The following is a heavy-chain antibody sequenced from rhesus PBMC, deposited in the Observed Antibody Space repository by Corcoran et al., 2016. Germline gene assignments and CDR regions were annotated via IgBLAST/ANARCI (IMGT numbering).Heavy chain of an antibody. CDR3: SRRNIYWYFDV. CDR2: VNPDSSTI. CDR1: GIDFSRYW. J-gene: IGHJ2*01. V-gene: IGHV3-28*01. Sequence: EVELLQSGGGLVQPGGSLKLSCAASGIDFSRYWMSWVRRAPGKGLEWIGDVNPDSSTINYAPSLKDKFIISRDNAKNTLFLQMSKVSSEDTALYYCSRRNIYWYFDVWGTGTTVTVSS. D-gene: IGHD1-20*01.